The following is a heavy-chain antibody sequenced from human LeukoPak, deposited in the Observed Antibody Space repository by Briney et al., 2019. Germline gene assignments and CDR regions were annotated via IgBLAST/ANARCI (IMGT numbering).Heavy chain of an antibody. J-gene: IGHJ4*02. CDR1: GYTFTGNY. CDR3: ARGRRDAYFDY. Sequence: ASVKVSCKASGYTFTGNYIHWVREGPGQGLEWMGWINPNSGGTNYARKFQGRATMTRDTSISTAYMELSRLRSDDTAVYYCARGRRDAYFDYWGQGTLVTVSS. V-gene: IGHV1-2*02. CDR2: INPNSGGT.